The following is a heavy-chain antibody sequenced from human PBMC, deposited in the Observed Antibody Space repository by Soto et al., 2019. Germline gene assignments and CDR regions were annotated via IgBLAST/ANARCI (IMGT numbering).Heavy chain of an antibody. CDR3: AKSTYYYVSGSYFFRKAYYYGMDV. Sequence: GGSLRLSCAASGFTFSSYGTHWVRQAPGKGLEWVAVISYDGSNKYYADSVKGRFTISTDNSKNTLYLQMNSLGAEDTAVYYCAKSTYYYVSGSYFFRKAYYYGMDVWGQGTTVTVSS. CDR1: GFTFSSYG. D-gene: IGHD3-10*01. V-gene: IGHV3-30*18. J-gene: IGHJ6*02. CDR2: ISYDGSNK.